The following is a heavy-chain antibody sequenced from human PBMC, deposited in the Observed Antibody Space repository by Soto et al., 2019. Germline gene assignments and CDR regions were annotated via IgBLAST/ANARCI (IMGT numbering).Heavy chain of an antibody. V-gene: IGHV1-69*06. CDR1: GGSLSTDP. Sequence: ASVKVSCKASGGSLSTDPISWVRQAPGQGLEWMGGTGSGTGPGNHAQKFQGRLTVTADKSTSTVYMELTNLSSEDTAVYYCARRDSGGFYRFFDSWGQGTLVTVSS. CDR2: TGSGTGPG. J-gene: IGHJ4*02. CDR3: ARRDSGGFYRFFDS. D-gene: IGHD2-15*01.